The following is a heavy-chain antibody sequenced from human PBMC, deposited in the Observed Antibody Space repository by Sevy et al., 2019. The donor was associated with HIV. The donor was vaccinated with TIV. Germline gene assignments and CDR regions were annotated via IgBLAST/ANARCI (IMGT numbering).Heavy chain of an antibody. CDR2: IYYSGST. V-gene: IGHV4-39*02. J-gene: IGHJ4*02. CDR3: ARRLSMLFYFDL. CDR1: GGSISSSSYY. D-gene: IGHD3-10*01. Sequence: SETLSLTCTVSGGSISSSSYYWGWIRQPPGKGLEWIGNIYYSGSTYYQPSLKSRVTISVDTSKNHFSLKLSSVTAADTAVYYCARRLSMLFYFDLWGQGTLVTVSS.